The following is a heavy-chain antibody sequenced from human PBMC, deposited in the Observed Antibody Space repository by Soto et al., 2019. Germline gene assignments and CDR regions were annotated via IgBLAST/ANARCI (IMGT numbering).Heavy chain of an antibody. J-gene: IGHJ4*02. CDR3: AKPLGSSGYYPFDY. V-gene: IGHV3-23*01. CDR2: ISGSGGST. CDR1: GFTFSGSV. D-gene: IGHD3-22*01. Sequence: EVQLSESGGGLVQPGGSLRLSCAASGFTFSGSVMSWVRQAPGKGLEWVSAISGSGGSTSYADSVKGRFTISRDNSKSTLSLQMNSLRAHDTAVYYCAKPLGSSGYYPFDYWGQGTLVTVSS.